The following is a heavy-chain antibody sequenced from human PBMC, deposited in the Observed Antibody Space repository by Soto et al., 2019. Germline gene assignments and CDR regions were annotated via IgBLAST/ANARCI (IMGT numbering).Heavy chain of an antibody. D-gene: IGHD3-22*01. V-gene: IGHV1-69*06. CDR3: ARATYYYDSSGYYYFDY. Sequence: SVNVSCKASGGTFSSYAISWVRQAPGQGLEWMGGIIPIFGTANYAQKFQGRVTITADKSTSTAYMELSSLRSEDTAVYYCARATYYYDSSGYYYFDYWGQGTLVTVSS. CDR2: IIPIFGTA. J-gene: IGHJ4*02. CDR1: GGTFSSYA.